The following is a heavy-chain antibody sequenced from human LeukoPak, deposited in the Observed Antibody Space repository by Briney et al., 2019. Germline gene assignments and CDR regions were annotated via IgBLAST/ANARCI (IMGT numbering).Heavy chain of an antibody. Sequence: SSVKVSCKVSGTYTLIELSMHWVRQAPGKGLEWMGGFDPEDGETIYAQKFKGRVTMTEDTSTGTAYMDLSSLRSEDTAVYYCATLLGETHFFDYWGQGTLVTVSS. V-gene: IGHV1-24*01. D-gene: IGHD1-26*01. CDR2: FDPEDGET. J-gene: IGHJ4*02. CDR1: GTYTLIELS. CDR3: ATLLGETHFFDY.